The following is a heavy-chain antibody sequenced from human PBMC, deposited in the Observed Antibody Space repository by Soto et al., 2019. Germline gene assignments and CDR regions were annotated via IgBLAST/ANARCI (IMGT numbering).Heavy chain of an antibody. CDR3: EKDYSGDDSGKGCFFAR. CDR1: GFTFRSYT. D-gene: IGHD2-21*01. CDR2: VSYDGGKT. Sequence: QAQLVESGGGVVQPGKSLRLSCVISGFTFRSYTMHWVRQAPGKGLEWVALVSYDGGKTSYADAVKGRFTISRDNSEDTLYLKMNTRGPDDAGFYHCEKDYSGDDSGKGCFFARGGPETLVAVSS. J-gene: IGHJ4*02. V-gene: IGHV3-30*18.